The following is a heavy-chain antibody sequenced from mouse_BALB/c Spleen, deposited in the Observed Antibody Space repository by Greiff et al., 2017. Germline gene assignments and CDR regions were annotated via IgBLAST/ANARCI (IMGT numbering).Heavy chain of an antibody. Sequence: EVKLVESGGGLVKPGGSLKLSCAASGFTFSDYYMYWVRQTPEKRLEWVATISDGGSYTYYPDSVKGRFTISRDNAKNNLYLQMSSLKSEDTAMYYCARDRYYGSPYYAMDYWGQGTSVTVSS. CDR3: ARDRYYGSPYYAMDY. CDR2: ISDGGSYT. CDR1: GFTFSDYY. V-gene: IGHV5-4*02. D-gene: IGHD1-1*01. J-gene: IGHJ4*01.